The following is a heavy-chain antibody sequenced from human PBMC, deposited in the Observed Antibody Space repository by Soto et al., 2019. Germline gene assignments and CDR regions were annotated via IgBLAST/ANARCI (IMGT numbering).Heavy chain of an antibody. CDR3: ARNGAYSSSQFGMDV. V-gene: IGHV1-69*19. CDR2: IVTVFGTA. D-gene: IGHD6-13*01. CDR1: GGTLNYNT. Sequence: QVQLVQSGADVKKPGSSVKVSCKASGGTLNYNTFSWVRQAPGQGLEWMGGIVTVFGTANHAQKFQGRLTIAADPSTNTVYIELSSLRSEDTAVYYCARNGAYSSSQFGMDVWGQGTTVTVSS. J-gene: IGHJ6*02.